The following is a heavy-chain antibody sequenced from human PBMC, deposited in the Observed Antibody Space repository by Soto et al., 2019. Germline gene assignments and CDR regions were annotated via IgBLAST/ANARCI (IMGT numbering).Heavy chain of an antibody. Sequence: ASVKVSCKASGGTFSSYAISWVRQAPGQGLEWMGGIIPIFGTANYAQKFQGRVTITADESTSTAYMELSSLRSEDTAVYYCAREISIRYYYYGMDVWGQGTTVTVSS. CDR2: IIPIFGTA. CDR3: AREISIRYYYYGMDV. J-gene: IGHJ6*02. V-gene: IGHV1-69*13. CDR1: GGTFSSYA.